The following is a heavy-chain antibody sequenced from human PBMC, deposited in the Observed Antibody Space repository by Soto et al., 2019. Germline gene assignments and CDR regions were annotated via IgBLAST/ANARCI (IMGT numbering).Heavy chain of an antibody. CDR1: GFTFSSYS. D-gene: IGHD3-22*01. J-gene: IGHJ6*02. V-gene: IGHV3-48*02. CDR3: ARLRQPRYYDSSGYYPYGMDV. CDR2: ISSSSSTI. Sequence: GGSLRLSCAASGFTFSSYSMNWVRQAPGKGLEWVSYISSSSSTIYYADSVKGRFTISRDNAKNSLYLQMNSLRDEDTAVYYCARLRQPRYYDSSGYYPYGMDVWGQGTTVTVSS.